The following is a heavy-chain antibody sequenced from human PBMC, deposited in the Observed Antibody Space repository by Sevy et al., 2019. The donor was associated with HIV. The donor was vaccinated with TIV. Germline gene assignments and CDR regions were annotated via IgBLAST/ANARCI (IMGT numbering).Heavy chain of an antibody. Sequence: GGSLRLSCEASGFTLSSYTMNWVRQSPEKGLEWVATFDRTDITHYGDSVKGRFIISGDTAKNSLFLQMNSLRDDDTAMYFCVRDERAIASHFDYWGRGTLVTVSS. CDR2: FDRTDIT. CDR1: GFTLSSYT. D-gene: IGHD2-21*01. J-gene: IGHJ4*02. CDR3: VRDERAIASHFDY. V-gene: IGHV3-48*02.